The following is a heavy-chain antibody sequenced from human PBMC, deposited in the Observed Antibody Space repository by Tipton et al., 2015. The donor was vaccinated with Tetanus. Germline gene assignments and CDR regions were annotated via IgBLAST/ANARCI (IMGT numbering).Heavy chain of an antibody. CDR1: GFTFRSYA. D-gene: IGHD3-9*01. CDR2: ISGGGGNT. Sequence: GSLRLSCAASGFTFRSYAMNWVRQAPGKGLEWVSTISGGGGNTYYADSVKGRFTISRDNSKNTLDLQMNSLSAEDTAVYYCAKDQEGSPPRQTIRPGDSWGQGTLVTVSS. CDR3: AKDQEGSPPRQTIRPGDS. J-gene: IGHJ4*02. V-gene: IGHV3-23*01.